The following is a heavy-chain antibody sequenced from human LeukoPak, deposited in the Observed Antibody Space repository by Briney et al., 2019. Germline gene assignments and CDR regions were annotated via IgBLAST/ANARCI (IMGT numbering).Heavy chain of an antibody. CDR2: ASADGSIT. CDR3: ARGPNSPDY. V-gene: IGHV3-74*01. D-gene: IGHD2/OR15-2a*01. CDR1: GFTFSSSW. J-gene: IGHJ4*02. Sequence: PGGSLRLSCEASGFTFSSSWMHWVRQPPGKGLVWVSSASADGSITRYADSVKGRFTISRDNAKNTVFLQMNSLRVEDTAVYHCARGPNSPDYWGQGTLVTVSS.